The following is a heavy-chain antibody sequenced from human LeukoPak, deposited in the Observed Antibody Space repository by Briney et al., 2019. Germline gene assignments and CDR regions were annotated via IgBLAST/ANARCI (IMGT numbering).Heavy chain of an antibody. D-gene: IGHD5-18*01. CDR2: LYHSADT. J-gene: IGHJ1*01. CDR1: GASVSSSSYY. CDR3: ARAFNTRVEY. Sequence: SETLSLTCAVSGASVSSSSYYWVWIRQPPGGGLECVGSLYHSADTYYSPSIKSRVTISVDTSRNQVSLRLTSVTAADAVLYYCARAFNTRVEYWGQGSLVTVSS. V-gene: IGHV4-39*07.